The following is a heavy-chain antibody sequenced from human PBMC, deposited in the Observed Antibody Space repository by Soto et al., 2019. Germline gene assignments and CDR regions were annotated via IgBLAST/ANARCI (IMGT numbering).Heavy chain of an antibody. J-gene: IGHJ4*02. D-gene: IGHD2-15*01. V-gene: IGHV4-30-4*01. CDR2: IYYSGST. Sequence: SETLSLTCTVSGGSISSGDYYWSWIRQPPGKGLEWIGYIYYSGSTNYNPSLKSRVTISVDTSKNQFSLKLSSVTAADTAVYYCVRQSVDCSGGSCYTYYFDYWAQGTLVTVSS. CDR1: GGSISSGDYY. CDR3: VRQSVDCSGGSCYTYYFDY.